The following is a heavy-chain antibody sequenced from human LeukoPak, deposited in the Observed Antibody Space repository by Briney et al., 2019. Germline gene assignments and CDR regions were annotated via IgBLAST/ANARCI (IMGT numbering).Heavy chain of an antibody. CDR1: GYTFLSYG. CDR3: ARVYNTYYDFWSGHIYYMDV. CDR2: ISGYNGNT. D-gene: IGHD3-3*01. J-gene: IGHJ6*03. Sequence: ASVKVSCKASGYTFLSYGISWVRQAPGQGLEWMGWISGYNGNTNFAQKLQGRVTMTTDTTTSTAYMELRSLRSDDTAVYYCARVYNTYYDFWSGHIYYMDVWGKGTTVTVSS. V-gene: IGHV1-18*01.